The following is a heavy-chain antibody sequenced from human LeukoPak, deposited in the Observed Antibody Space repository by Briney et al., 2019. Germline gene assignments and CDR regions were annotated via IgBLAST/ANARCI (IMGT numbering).Heavy chain of an antibody. CDR1: GFTFSSYE. D-gene: IGHD1-20*01. J-gene: IGHJ4*02. Sequence: GGSLRLSCAASGFTFSSYEMNWVRQAPGKGLEWVSYISSSGSTIYYADSVKGRFTISRDNAKNSLYLQMNSLRAEDTAVYYCARVKPNNWNDVGTPDYWGQGTLVTVSS. CDR3: ARVKPNNWNDVGTPDY. CDR2: ISSSGSTI. V-gene: IGHV3-48*03.